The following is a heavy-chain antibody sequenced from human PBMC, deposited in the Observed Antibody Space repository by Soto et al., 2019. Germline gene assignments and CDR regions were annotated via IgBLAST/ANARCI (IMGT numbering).Heavy chain of an antibody. J-gene: IGHJ6*02. V-gene: IGHV1-69*01. CDR2: IIPISGTA. D-gene: IGHD2-2*01. CDR3: ARSQGSSTSLEIYYYYYYGMDV. CDR1: GGTFSSYA. Sequence: QVQLVQSGAEVKKPGSSVKVSCKASGGTFSSYAISCVRQAPGQWLEWMGGIIPISGTANYAQKFQGRVTITADESTSTAYIELSSLRSEDTAVYYCARSQGSSTSLEIYYYYYYGMDVWGQGTTVTVYS.